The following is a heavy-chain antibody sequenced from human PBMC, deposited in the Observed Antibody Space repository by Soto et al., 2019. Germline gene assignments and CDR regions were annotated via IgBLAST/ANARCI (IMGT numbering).Heavy chain of an antibody. CDR3: ARHISVPRTRGFDD. J-gene: IGHJ4*02. CDR2: IYHSGTT. CDR1: GGSISTNW. Sequence: QVQLQESGPGLVKPSGTLSLTCAVSGGSISTNWWSWVRQPPGKGLEWIGEIYHSGTTNYNPSLRSRVTISIDKSKNQLSLDLTSVTAADTAVYYCARHISVPRTRGFDDCGQGTLVTVSS. V-gene: IGHV4-4*02. D-gene: IGHD2-21*01.